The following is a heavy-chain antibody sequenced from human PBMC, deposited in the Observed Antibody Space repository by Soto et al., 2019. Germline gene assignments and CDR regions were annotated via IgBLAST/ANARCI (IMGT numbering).Heavy chain of an antibody. J-gene: IGHJ3*02. D-gene: IGHD2-2*01. Sequence: ETLSLTCAVYGGSFSGYYWSWIRQPPGKGLEWIGEINHSGSTNYNPSLKSRVTISVDTSKNQFSLKLSSVTAADTAVYYCARRVYCSSTSCSRKGAFDIWGQGTMVTVSS. CDR1: GGSFSGYY. CDR3: ARRVYCSSTSCSRKGAFDI. CDR2: INHSGST. V-gene: IGHV4-34*01.